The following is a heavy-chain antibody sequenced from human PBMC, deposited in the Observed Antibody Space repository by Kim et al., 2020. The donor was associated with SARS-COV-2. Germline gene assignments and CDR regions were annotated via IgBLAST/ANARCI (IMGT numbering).Heavy chain of an antibody. CDR3: DRAIIHNWFDP. CDR1: GGSISSGDYY. J-gene: IGHJ5*02. V-gene: IGHV4-30-4*01. CDR2: IYYSGST. Sequence: SETLSLTCTVSGGSISSGDYYWSWIRQPPGKGLEWIGYIYYSGSTYYNPSLKSRVTISVDTSKNQFSLKLSSVTAADTAVYYCDRAIIHNWFDPCGQGTLVTVSS.